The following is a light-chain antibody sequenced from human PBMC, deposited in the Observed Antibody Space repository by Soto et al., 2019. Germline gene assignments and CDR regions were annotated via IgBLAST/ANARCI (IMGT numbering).Light chain of an antibody. CDR2: GAS. Sequence: EIVMTQSRASLSVSPGERATLSCRASQSVSSNLAWYQQKPGQAPRLLIYGASTRATGIPARFSGSGSGTEFTLTISSLQSEDFAVYDCQQYNNWWTFGQGTKVEIK. V-gene: IGKV3-15*01. CDR1: QSVSSN. J-gene: IGKJ1*01. CDR3: QQYNNWWT.